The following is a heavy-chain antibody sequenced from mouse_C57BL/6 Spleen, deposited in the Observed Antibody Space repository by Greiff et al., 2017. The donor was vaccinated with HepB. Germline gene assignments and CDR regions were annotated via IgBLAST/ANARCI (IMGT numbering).Heavy chain of an antibody. CDR3: TRKDYEDAMDY. D-gene: IGHD2-4*01. CDR2: IDPETGGT. V-gene: IGHV1-15*01. J-gene: IGHJ4*01. Sequence: VQLQQSGAELVRPGASVTLSCKASGYTFTDYEMHWVKQTPVHGLEWIGAIDPETGGTAYNQKFKGKAILTADKSSSTAYMELRSLTSEDSAVYYCTRKDYEDAMDYWGQGTSVTVSS. CDR1: GYTFTDYE.